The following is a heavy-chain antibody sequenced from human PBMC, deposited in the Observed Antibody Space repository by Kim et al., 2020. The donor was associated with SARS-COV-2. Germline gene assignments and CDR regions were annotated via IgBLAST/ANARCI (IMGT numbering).Heavy chain of an antibody. J-gene: IGHJ6*02. CDR2: IYYSGST. Sequence: SETLSLTCTVSGGSISSSSYYWGWIRQPPGKGLEWIGSIYYSGSTYYNPSLKSRVTISVDTSKNQFSLKLSSVTAADTAVYYCARDPGSMAYMGGTLYYYYGMDVWGQGTTVTVAS. V-gene: IGHV4-39*07. CDR1: GGSISSSSYY. D-gene: IGHD2-15*01. CDR3: ARDPGSMAYMGGTLYYYYGMDV.